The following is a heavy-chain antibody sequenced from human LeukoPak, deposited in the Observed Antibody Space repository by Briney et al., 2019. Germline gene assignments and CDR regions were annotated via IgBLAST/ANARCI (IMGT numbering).Heavy chain of an antibody. CDR2: IRYDGSNK. CDR3: AKGFGSYYSSGVYMAY. CDR1: GFTFSSYG. V-gene: IGHV3-30*02. Sequence: PGGSLRLSCAASGFTFSSYGMHWVRQAPGKGLEWVAFIRYDGSNKYYADSVKGRFTISRDNSKNTLYLQMKSLRAEDTAVYYCAKGFGSYYSSGVYMAYWGQGTLVTVSS. J-gene: IGHJ4*02. D-gene: IGHD1-26*01.